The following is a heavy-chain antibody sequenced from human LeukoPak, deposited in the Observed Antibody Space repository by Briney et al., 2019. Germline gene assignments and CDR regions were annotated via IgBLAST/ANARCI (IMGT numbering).Heavy chain of an antibody. CDR3: AKRPDEYYYYYMDV. CDR2: ISGSGGST. Sequence: PGGSLRLSCAASGFTFSSYAMSWVRQAPGKGLEWVSAISGSGGSTYYADSVKGRFTISRDNSKNTLYLQMNSLRAEDTAVYYCAKRPDEYYYYYMDVWGKGTTVTISS. J-gene: IGHJ6*03. V-gene: IGHV3-23*01. CDR1: GFTFSSYA.